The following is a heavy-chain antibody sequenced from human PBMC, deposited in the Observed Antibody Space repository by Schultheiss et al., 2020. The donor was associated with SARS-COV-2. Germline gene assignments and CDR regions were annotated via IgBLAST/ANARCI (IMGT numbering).Heavy chain of an antibody. CDR1: GFTFSSYG. D-gene: IGHD1-26*01. V-gene: IGHV3-30*18. J-gene: IGHJ4*02. CDR3: AKYSGSYRAVDY. Sequence: GGSLRLSCAASGFTFSSYGMHWVRQAPGKGLEWVAVISYDGSNKYYADSVKGRFTISRDNSKNTLYLRMNSLRAEDTAVYYCAKYSGSYRAVDYWGQGTLVTVSS. CDR2: ISYDGSNK.